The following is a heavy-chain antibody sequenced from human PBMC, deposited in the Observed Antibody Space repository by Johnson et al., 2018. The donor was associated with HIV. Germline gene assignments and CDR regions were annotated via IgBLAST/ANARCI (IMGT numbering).Heavy chain of an antibody. Sequence: QVQLVESGGGVVQPGRSLRVSCGASGFTFSSHDMHWVRQAPGKGLEWVANIKQDGSEKYYADSVKGRFTISRDNSKNTLYLQMNSLRAEDTAVYYCAKDISQGLIRAFDIWGQGTMVTVSS. J-gene: IGHJ3*02. CDR3: AKDISQGLIRAFDI. CDR1: GFTFSSHD. CDR2: IKQDGSEK. V-gene: IGHV3-30*18. D-gene: IGHD6-25*01.